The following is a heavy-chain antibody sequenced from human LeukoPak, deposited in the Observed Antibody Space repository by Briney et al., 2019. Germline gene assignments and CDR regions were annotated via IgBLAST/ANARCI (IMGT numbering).Heavy chain of an antibody. D-gene: IGHD2-15*01. Sequence: GGSLRLSCAASGFSFSGYGMHWVRQAPGKGLEWVAFIRYDGSNEYYADSVKGRFTISRDKSKNTLSLQMNGLRVEDTAVYYCAKVMPPGRIRFYSYYMDVWGKGATVSVS. CDR2: IRYDGSNE. CDR1: GFSFSGYG. V-gene: IGHV3-30*02. J-gene: IGHJ6*03. CDR3: AKVMPPGRIRFYSYYMDV.